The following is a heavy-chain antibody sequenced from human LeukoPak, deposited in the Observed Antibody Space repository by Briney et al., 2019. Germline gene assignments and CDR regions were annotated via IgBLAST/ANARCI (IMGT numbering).Heavy chain of an antibody. D-gene: IGHD2-21*02. V-gene: IGHV3-7*01. CDR1: GFTFSNSW. CDR3: ARLNRPANIVVVTAIRGDAFDI. CDR2: IKPDGSAQ. Sequence: GGSLRLSCAASGFTFSNSWMSWVRQAPGKGLEWVATIKPDGSAQYYVDSVKGRFTISRDNAKNSLFLQINSLRAEDTAVYYCARLNRPANIVVVTAIRGDAFDIWGQGTMVTVSS. J-gene: IGHJ3*02.